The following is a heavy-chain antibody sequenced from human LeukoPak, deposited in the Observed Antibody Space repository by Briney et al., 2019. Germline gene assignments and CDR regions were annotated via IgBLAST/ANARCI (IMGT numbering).Heavy chain of an antibody. CDR1: GFTLSSYW. V-gene: IGHV3-7*01. D-gene: IGHD6-19*01. CDR2: NNQDGGQK. CDR3: ARESVAGTRDANYYMDV. Sequence: PGGSLRLSCAASGFTLSSYWVNWVRQAPGKGLEWVANNNQDGGQKYYVDSVKGRFTISRDNAENSLYLQMNSLRADDTAVYYCARESVAGTRDANYYMDVWGKGTTVTVSS. J-gene: IGHJ6*03.